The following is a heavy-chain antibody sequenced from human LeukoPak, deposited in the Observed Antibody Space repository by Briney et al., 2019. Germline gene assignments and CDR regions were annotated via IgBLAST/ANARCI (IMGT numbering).Heavy chain of an antibody. D-gene: IGHD2-2*01. J-gene: IGHJ4*02. CDR3: ARDSSSWDLFDY. CDR2: INTDGSST. Sequence: GGSLRLSCAASGFTFSSYWMHWVRQAPGKGLVWVSRINTDGSSTSYADSVKGRFTISRDNAKNTLYLQLNSLRAEDTAVYYCARDSSSWDLFDYWGQGTLVTVSS. CDR1: GFTFSSYW. V-gene: IGHV3-74*01.